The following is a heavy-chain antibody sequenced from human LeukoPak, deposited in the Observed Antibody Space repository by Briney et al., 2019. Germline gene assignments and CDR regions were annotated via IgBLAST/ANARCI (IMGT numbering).Heavy chain of an antibody. CDR2: ISYSWTN. D-gene: IGHD2-8*01. J-gene: IGHJ4*02. V-gene: IGHV4-39*07. Sequence: PSETLSLTCTVSGGSMSIGCFFWAWVPQPPGKGLGWFGSISYSWTNFYNPFLKSRIPMTLDTSNKPFCLKVTSVTSAVTAVYYCATEWDYWGRGTLVTVSP. CDR1: GGSMSIGCFF. CDR3: ATEWDY.